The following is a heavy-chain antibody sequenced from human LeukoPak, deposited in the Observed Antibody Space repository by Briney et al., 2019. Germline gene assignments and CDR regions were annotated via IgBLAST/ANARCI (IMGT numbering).Heavy chain of an antibody. D-gene: IGHD3-10*01. V-gene: IGHV5-51*01. CDR3: ARLDISFGALDI. CDR1: GYSFSIYW. Sequence: GESLKISCKGSGYSFSIYWIAWVRQMPGKGLEWMGIIYPGDSDTRYSPSFQGQVTISADNSISTAYLQWSSLKASDTATYYCARLDISFGALDIWGQGTMVTVSS. J-gene: IGHJ3*02. CDR2: IYPGDSDT.